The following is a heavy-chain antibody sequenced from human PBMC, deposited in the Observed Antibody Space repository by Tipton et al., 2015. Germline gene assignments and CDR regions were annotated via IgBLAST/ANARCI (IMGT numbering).Heavy chain of an antibody. V-gene: IGHV3-7*01. J-gene: IGHJ4*02. CDR3: ARDAPGTTFDH. D-gene: IGHD6-13*01. CDR2: TNEHGSEK. Sequence: GSLRLSCAASGFAFSSYWMSWVRQAPGKGLEWVGQTNEHGSEKQFVDSVRGRFSISRDNAKNSLYLEMSSLRAEDTAVYYCARDAPGTTFDHWGQGALVTVSS. CDR1: GFAFSSYW.